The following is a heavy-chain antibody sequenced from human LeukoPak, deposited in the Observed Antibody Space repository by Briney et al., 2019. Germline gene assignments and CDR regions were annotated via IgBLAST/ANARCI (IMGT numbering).Heavy chain of an antibody. CDR1: GFTFSSYA. Sequence: GGSLRLSCAASGFTFSSYAMSWVRQAPGKGLEWVSGITGSGGSTYHAASVKGRFTISRDNSQNTLFLQMSSLRAEDSAIFYCAKGSASGRPYYFDSWGQGILVTVSS. CDR3: AKGSASGRPYYFDS. V-gene: IGHV3-23*01. J-gene: IGHJ4*02. D-gene: IGHD2-15*01. CDR2: ITGSGGST.